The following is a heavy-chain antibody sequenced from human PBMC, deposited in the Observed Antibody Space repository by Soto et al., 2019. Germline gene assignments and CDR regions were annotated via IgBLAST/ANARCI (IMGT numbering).Heavy chain of an antibody. V-gene: IGHV3-53*01. J-gene: IGHJ4*02. CDR1: GFSVNNNY. CDR2: IYTRGST. Sequence: GGSLRLSCAASGFSVNNNYMTWVRQTPGRRPEWVAVIYTRGSTHYADFATGRFTFSRDNSKNTLYLHMNSMRPEDTAVYYCAKLWGYYFESWGPGTLAPVSS. D-gene: IGHD2-21*01. CDR3: AKLWGYYFES.